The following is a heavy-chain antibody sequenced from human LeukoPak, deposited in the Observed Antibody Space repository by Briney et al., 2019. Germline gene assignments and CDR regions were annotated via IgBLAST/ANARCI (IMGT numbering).Heavy chain of an antibody. J-gene: IGHJ4*02. D-gene: IGHD3-22*01. V-gene: IGHV1-69*05. CDR2: IIPIFGTA. CDR1: GGTFSSYA. Sequence: SVKVSCKASGGTFSSYAISWVRQAPGQGLEWMGGIIPIFGTANYAQKFQGRVTITTDESTSTAYMELSSLRSEDTAVYYCAITPYYYDSSGYYYGNWGQGTLVTVSS. CDR3: AITPYYYDSSGYYYGN.